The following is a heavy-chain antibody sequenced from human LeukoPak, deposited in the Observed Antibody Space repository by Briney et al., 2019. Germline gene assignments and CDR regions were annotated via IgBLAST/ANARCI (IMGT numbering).Heavy chain of an antibody. D-gene: IGHD6-19*01. J-gene: IGHJ5*02. CDR1: GFTLSRNA. CDR3: AKCSTSAYTTGWCNWIDP. Sequence: GGSLRLSCAVSGFTLSRNAMTWVRQAPGKGLQWISSISVSGDATDYADSVKGRFTIYRDISKNTLYLQMNSLRADDTAVYYCAKCSTSAYTTGWCNWIDPWGQGTLVTVSS. V-gene: IGHV3-23*01. CDR2: ISVSGDAT.